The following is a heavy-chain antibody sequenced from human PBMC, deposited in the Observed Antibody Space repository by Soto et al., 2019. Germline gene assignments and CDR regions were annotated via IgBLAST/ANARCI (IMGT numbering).Heavy chain of an antibody. CDR2: IYPGDSDT. J-gene: IGHJ4*02. V-gene: IGHV5-51*01. CDR3: ASLAEPPSLIRQVYPRGYFDY. D-gene: IGHD3-16*01. Sequence: PGESLKISCKGSGYSFTSYWIGWVRQMPGKGLEWMGIIYPGDSDTRYSPSFQGQVTISADKSISTAYLQWSSLKASDTAMYHCASLAEPPSLIRQVYPRGYFDYWGQGTLVTVSS. CDR1: GYSFTSYW.